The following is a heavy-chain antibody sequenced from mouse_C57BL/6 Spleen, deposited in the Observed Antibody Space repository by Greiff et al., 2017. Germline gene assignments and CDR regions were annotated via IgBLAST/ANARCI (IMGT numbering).Heavy chain of an antibody. CDR2: IYPGDGDT. J-gene: IGHJ2*01. V-gene: IGHV1-82*01. CDR3: ARGGTAQAGLDY. CDR1: GYAFSSSW. D-gene: IGHD3-2*02. Sequence: VQLQQSGPELVKPGASVKISCKASGYAFSSSWMNWVKQRPGKGLEWIGRIYPGDGDTNYNGKFKGKATLTADKSSSTAYMQLSSLTSEDSAVYFCARGGTAQAGLDYWGQGTTLTVSS.